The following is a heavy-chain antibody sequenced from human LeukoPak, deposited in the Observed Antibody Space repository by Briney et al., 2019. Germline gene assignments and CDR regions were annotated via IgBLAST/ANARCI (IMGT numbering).Heavy chain of an antibody. V-gene: IGHV3-7*01. CDR2: IKQDGSEK. CDR3: ARDRAYYYGSGSYYNSHYYYYMDV. D-gene: IGHD3-10*01. Sequence: GGSLRLSCAASGFTFSSYWMSWVRQAPGKGLEWVANIKQDGSEKYYVDSVKGRFTISRDNAKNSLYLQMNSLRAEDTAVYYCARDRAYYYGSGSYYNSHYYYYMDVWGKGTTVTVSS. CDR1: GFTFSSYW. J-gene: IGHJ6*03.